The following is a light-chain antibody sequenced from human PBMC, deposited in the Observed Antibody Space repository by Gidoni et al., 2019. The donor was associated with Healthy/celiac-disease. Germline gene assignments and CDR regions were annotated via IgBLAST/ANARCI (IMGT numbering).Light chain of an antibody. CDR1: QSLSSW. V-gene: IGKV1-5*03. CDR3: QQYNSYSWT. CDR2: KAS. Sequence: IQLNKSPSTLSASVGDRVTITCRASQSLSSWLAWYQQKPGKAPKLLIYKASSLESGVPSRFSGSGSGTEFTLTISSLQPDDFATYYCQQYNSYSWTFGQGTKVEIK. J-gene: IGKJ1*01.